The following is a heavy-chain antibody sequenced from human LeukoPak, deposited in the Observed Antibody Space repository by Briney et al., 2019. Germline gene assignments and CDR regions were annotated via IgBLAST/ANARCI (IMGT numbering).Heavy chain of an antibody. J-gene: IGHJ3*02. Sequence: GGSLRLSCAASGFTFSSYVMHWVRQAPGKGLEWVAIISYDGSNEYYADSVKGRFTISRDNSKNTLYLQMNSLRAEDTAVYYCAAEGYYDSSGYYYYSSRRDAFDIWGQGTMVTVSS. CDR1: GFTFSSYV. D-gene: IGHD3-22*01. V-gene: IGHV3-30*04. CDR2: ISYDGSNE. CDR3: AAEGYYDSSGYYYYSSRRDAFDI.